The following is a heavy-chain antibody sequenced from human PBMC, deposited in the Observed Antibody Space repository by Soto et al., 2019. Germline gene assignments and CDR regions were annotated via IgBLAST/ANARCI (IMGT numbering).Heavy chain of an antibody. CDR1: GFSFSDSW. V-gene: IGHV3-7*01. D-gene: IGHD3-16*01. CDR2: IKEDGSEK. Sequence: PGGSLRLSCATSGFSFSDSWMDWVRQAPGKGPEWVANIKEDGSEKNYVDSVKGRFTISRDNAKNSLYLQMNSLRAEDTAVYYCASLGRHGWGQGITVTVSS. CDR3: ASLGRHG. J-gene: IGHJ6*02.